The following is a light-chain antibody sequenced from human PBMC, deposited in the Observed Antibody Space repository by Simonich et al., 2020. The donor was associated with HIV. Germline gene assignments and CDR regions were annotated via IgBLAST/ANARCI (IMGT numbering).Light chain of an antibody. CDR2: LGS. J-gene: IGKJ4*01. Sequence: DIVMTQSPLSLPVTPGEPASISCRSSQSLVHSNGDDYLDCYLQKPGQSPHLLLYLGSHRASGVPDRFSGSGSGTDFTLKISRVEAEDVGVYYCMQALQTPLTFGGGTKVEIK. CDR3: MQALQTPLT. CDR1: QSLVHSNGDDY. V-gene: IGKV2-28*01.